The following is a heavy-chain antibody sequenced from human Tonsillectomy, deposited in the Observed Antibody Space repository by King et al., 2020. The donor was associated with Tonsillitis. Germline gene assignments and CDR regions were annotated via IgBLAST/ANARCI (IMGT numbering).Heavy chain of an antibody. V-gene: IGHV3-23*04. Sequence: VQLVESGGGLVQPGGSLRLSCAASGFTFSSYAMSWVRQAPGKGLEWVSGISGSGGSTYSADSVKGRFTISRDNSKNTLYLQMNSLRAEDTAVYYCAKDGLPSIEARPWYFDLWGRGTLVTVSS. CDR3: AKDGLPSIEARPWYFDL. J-gene: IGHJ2*01. CDR2: ISGSGGST. D-gene: IGHD6-6*01. CDR1: GFTFSSYA.